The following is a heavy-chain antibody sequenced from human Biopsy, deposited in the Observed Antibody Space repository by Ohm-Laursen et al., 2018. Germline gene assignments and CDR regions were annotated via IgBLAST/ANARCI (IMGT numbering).Heavy chain of an antibody. V-gene: IGHV1-46*01. J-gene: IGHJ6*02. CDR3: ARESPLRLGVCGAIRCFKEVFGMDV. CDR1: GYNFAKYY. CDR2: LNPVVEAT. D-gene: IGHD2-21*01. Sequence: ASVKVSCKASGYNFAKYYLDWARQVPGQGLEWLGVLNPVVEATIYAQKFQDRITLNRDTSTNRVYMDLTSHSFEDTAVYYCARESPLRLGVCGAIRCFKEVFGMDVWGQGTTVIVSS.